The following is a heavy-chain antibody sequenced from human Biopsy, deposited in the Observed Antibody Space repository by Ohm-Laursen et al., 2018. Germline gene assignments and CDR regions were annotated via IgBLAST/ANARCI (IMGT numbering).Heavy chain of an antibody. CDR2: IYSGGDT. V-gene: IGHV3-66*01. CDR3: SRGASGGATEG. CDR1: GFTVYNNY. Sequence: SLRLSCSASGFTVYNNYMNWVRQAPGKGLVWVSLIYSGGDTRSADSPKGRFIIIRDSTKNNPCLQMNSLRVEDTAVDYCSRGASGGATEGWGQGTLVTVSS. J-gene: IGHJ4*02. D-gene: IGHD5-24*01.